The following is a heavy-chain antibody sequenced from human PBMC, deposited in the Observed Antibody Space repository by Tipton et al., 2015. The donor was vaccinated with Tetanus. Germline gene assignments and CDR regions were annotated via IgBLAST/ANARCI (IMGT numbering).Heavy chain of an antibody. V-gene: IGHV1-18*04. J-gene: IGHJ4*02. CDR3: ARVLEWELLPKPFDY. Sequence: QLVQSGAEVKKPGASVKVSCKASGYTFTSYGISWVRQAPGQGLEWMGWISAYNGNTNYAQKLQGRVTMTTDTSTSTAYMELRSLRSGGTAVYYCARVLEWELLPKPFDYWGQGTLGAVAP. CDR1: GYTFTSYG. CDR2: ISAYNGNT. D-gene: IGHD2-15*01.